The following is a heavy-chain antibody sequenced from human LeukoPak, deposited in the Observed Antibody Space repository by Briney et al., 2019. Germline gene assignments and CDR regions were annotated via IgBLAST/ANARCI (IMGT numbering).Heavy chain of an antibody. CDR3: LRVAKERVGGVYYFDY. J-gene: IGHJ4*02. CDR2: IGTAGDT. D-gene: IGHD1-1*01. CDR1: GFTFSDYD. V-gene: IGHV3-13*01. Sequence: PGGSLRLSCAAPGFTFSDYDMHWVRQATGKGLEWVSAIGTAGDTYYTGSVKGRFTISRENAKNSLYLQMNSLRAGDTAGYYCLRVAKERVGGVYYFDYWGQATPVTVSS.